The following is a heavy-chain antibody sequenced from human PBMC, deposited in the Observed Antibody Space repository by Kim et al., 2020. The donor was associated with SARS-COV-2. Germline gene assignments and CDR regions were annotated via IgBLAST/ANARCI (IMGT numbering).Heavy chain of an antibody. D-gene: IGHD3-22*01. J-gene: IGHJ4*02. V-gene: IGHV3-7*03. Sequence: GGSLRLSCVASGFTFRNYWMTWVRLAPGKGLEWVANIKQDGSEKYYVDSVKGRFSISRDNAKNSMYLRMNSLRAEDTAVYYCAAGGGWLIDYWGQGALVAVSS. CDR3: AAGGGWLIDY. CDR1: GFTFRNYW. CDR2: IKQDGSEK.